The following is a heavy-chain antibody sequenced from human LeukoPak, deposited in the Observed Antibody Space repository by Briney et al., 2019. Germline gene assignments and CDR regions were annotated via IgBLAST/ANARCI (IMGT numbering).Heavy chain of an antibody. CDR2: IYYSGST. J-gene: IGHJ4*02. D-gene: IGHD3-22*01. Sequence: SETLSLTCTVSGGSISSSSYYWGWIRQPPGKGLEWIGSIYYSGSTHYNPSLKSRVTISVDTSKNQFSLKLSSVTAADTAVYYCARQGDSSGYYYFDYWGQGTLVTVSS. V-gene: IGHV4-39*01. CDR3: ARQGDSSGYYYFDY. CDR1: GGSISSSSYY.